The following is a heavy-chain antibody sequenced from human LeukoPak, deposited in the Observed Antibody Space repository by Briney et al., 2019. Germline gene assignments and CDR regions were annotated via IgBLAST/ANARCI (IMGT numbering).Heavy chain of an antibody. V-gene: IGHV1-2*02. CDR1: GYTFTGYD. CDR3: ATFEYTSSSLNY. CDR2: INPNSGGT. D-gene: IGHD6-6*01. J-gene: IGHJ4*02. Sequence: ASVKVFCKASGYTFTGYDMYWVRQAPGQGLEWNGWINPNSGGTNYAQKFQGRVTMTRDTSISTAYMELSRLRSDDTAVYYCATFEYTSSSLNYWGQGTLVTVSS.